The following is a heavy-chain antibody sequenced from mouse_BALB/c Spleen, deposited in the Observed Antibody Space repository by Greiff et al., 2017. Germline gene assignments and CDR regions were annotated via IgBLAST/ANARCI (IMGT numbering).Heavy chain of an antibody. Sequence: EVQRVESGGGLVQPGGSLRLSCATSGFTFTDYYMSWVRQPPGKALEWLGFIRNKANGYTTEYSAPVKGQFTISRDTSQSILYLQMNTLRAEDSATDYCARDMGQLGLEAWFAYWGQGTLVTVSA. CDR1: GFTFTDYY. J-gene: IGHJ3*01. CDR3: ARDMGQLGLEAWFAY. CDR2: IRNKANGYTT. V-gene: IGHV7-3*02. D-gene: IGHD3-1*01.